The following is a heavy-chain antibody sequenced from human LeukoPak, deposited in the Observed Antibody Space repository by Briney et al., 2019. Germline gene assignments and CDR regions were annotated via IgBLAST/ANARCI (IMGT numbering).Heavy chain of an antibody. J-gene: IGHJ5*02. V-gene: IGHV4-34*01. CDR3: ARGRITARNWFDP. CDR1: GGSFSGYY. CDR2: INHSGST. Sequence: SETLSLTCAVYGGSFSGYYWSWIRQPPGKGLEWIGEINHSGSTNYNPSLKSRVTISVDTSKNQFALKLSSVTAADTAVYYCARGRITARNWFDPWGQGTLVTVSS. D-gene: IGHD6-6*01.